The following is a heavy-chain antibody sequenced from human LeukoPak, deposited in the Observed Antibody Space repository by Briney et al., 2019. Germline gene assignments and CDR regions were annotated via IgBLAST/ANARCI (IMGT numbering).Heavy chain of an antibody. J-gene: IGHJ6*03. Sequence: SETLSLTCTVSGGSISSYYWSWIRQPPGKGLEWIGYIYYSGSTNYNPSLKRRVTISVDTSKNQFSLKLSSVTAADTAVYYCARYPSYCSGGSCGYYYYYMDVWGKGTTVTVSS. D-gene: IGHD2-15*01. CDR3: ARYPSYCSGGSCGYYYYYMDV. V-gene: IGHV4-59*01. CDR2: IYYSGST. CDR1: GGSISSYY.